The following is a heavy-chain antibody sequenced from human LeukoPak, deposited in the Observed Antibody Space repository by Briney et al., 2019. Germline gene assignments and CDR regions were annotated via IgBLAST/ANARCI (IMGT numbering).Heavy chain of an antibody. V-gene: IGHV4-59*08. CDR2: IYYSGIT. D-gene: IGHD3-10*01. CDR3: ARWGSNMAREKGDH. Sequence: PSETPSLTCTVSGGSISDYYWSWIRQPPGKGLEWIGYIYYSGITNYNPSLQTRVTILVDTSNNQFSLKLSSVTAADTAVYYCARWGSNMAREKGDHWGQGTLVTVSS. J-gene: IGHJ4*02. CDR1: GGSISDYY.